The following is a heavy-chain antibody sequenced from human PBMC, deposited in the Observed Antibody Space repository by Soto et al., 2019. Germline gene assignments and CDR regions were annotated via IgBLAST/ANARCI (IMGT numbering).Heavy chain of an antibody. D-gene: IGHD1-26*01. V-gene: IGHV6-1*01. CDR1: GDSVSSNSAA. Sequence: PSQTLSLTCAISGDSVSSNSAAWNWIRQSPSRGLEWLGRTYYRSKWYNDYAVSVKSRITINPDTSKNQFSLQLNSVTPEDTAVFYFARDWSLRGITRFLDAFDIWGQGTMVTVSS. CDR2: TYYRSKWYN. J-gene: IGHJ3*02. CDR3: ARDWSLRGITRFLDAFDI.